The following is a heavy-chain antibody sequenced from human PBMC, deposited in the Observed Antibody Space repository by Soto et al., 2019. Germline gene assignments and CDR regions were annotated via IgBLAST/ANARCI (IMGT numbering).Heavy chain of an antibody. D-gene: IGHD1-20*01. V-gene: IGHV3-30*18. CDR2: ISYDGSNK. CDR1: GFTFSSYG. J-gene: IGHJ6*02. Sequence: GGSLRLSCAASGFTFSSYGMHWVRQAPGKGLEWVAVISYDGSNKYYADSVKGRFTISRDNSKNTLYLQMNSLRAEDTAVYYCAKDLHVFNNWNVYYYYGMDVWGQGTTVTVSS. CDR3: AKDLHVFNNWNVYYYYGMDV.